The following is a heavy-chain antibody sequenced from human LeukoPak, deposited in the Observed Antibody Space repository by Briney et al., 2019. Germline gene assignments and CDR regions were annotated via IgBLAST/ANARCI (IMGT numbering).Heavy chain of an antibody. D-gene: IGHD2-2*01. J-gene: IGHJ4*02. CDR2: IYYSGST. Sequence: PSETLSLTCTVSGGSISSYYWSWIRQPPGKGLEWIGYIYYSGSTNYNPSLKSRVTISVDTSKNQFSLKLSSVTAADTAVYYCARYRSSTSCLEPWGQGTLVTVSS. CDR3: ARYRSSTSCLEP. CDR1: GGSISSYY. V-gene: IGHV4-59*01.